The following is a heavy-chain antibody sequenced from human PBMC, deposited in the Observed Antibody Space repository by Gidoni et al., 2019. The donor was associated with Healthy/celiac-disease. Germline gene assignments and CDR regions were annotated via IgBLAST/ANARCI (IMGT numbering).Heavy chain of an antibody. CDR3: ARDHPSGYDPLYGMDV. CDR2: INPNSGGT. Sequence: QVQLVQSGAEVKKPGASVKVSCKASGYTFPGYYMHWVRQAPGQGLEWMGWINPNSGGTNYAQKFQGRVTMTRDTSISTAYMELSRLRSDDTAVYYCARDHPSGYDPLYGMDVWGQGTTVTVSS. CDR1: GYTFPGYY. J-gene: IGHJ6*02. V-gene: IGHV1-2*02. D-gene: IGHD5-12*01.